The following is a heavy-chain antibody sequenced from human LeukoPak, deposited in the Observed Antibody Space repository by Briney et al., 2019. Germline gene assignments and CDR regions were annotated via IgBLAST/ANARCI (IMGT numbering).Heavy chain of an antibody. V-gene: IGHV3-7*01. J-gene: IGHJ3*02. Sequence: PGGSLRLSCAASGFTFSNAWMSWVRQAPGKGLEWVANIKQDGSEKYYVDSVKGRFTISRDNAKNSLYLQMNSLRAEDTAVYYCARQGREDAFDIWGQGTMVTVSS. D-gene: IGHD3-10*01. CDR1: GFTFSNAW. CDR3: ARQGREDAFDI. CDR2: IKQDGSEK.